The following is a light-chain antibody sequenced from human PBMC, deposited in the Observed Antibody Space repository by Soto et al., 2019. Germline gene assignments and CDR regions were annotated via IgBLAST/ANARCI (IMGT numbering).Light chain of an antibody. CDR3: QHYNHWPRT. CDR2: QAS. V-gene: IGKV1-5*03. J-gene: IGKJ4*02. CDR1: QSISSW. Sequence: EIQMTQSPSTLSASVGERVTITCRASQSISSWLAWYQQKLGKAPKLLIYQASTLASGVPSRFSGSRSGTEFTLTISSLQSDDFATYFCQHYNHWPRTFGEGTKVEIK.